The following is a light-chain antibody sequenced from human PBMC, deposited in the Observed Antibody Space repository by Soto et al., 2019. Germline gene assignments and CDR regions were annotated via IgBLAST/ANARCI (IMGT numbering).Light chain of an antibody. CDR3: RQTYSSPRT. Sequence: DIQMTQSPSSLPASIGDRVTITCRASQTINNYLNWYQQGAGKAPKLLISGASSLQTGVPSRFIGSGSGTDFTLTISSLQPEDFATYFCRQTYSSPRTFGPGTKVDFQ. CDR1: QTINNY. CDR2: GAS. J-gene: IGKJ3*01. V-gene: IGKV1-39*01.